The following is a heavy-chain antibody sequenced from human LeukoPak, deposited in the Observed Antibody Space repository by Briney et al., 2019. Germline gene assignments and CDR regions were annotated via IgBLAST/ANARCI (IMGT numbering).Heavy chain of an antibody. V-gene: IGHV3-23*01. Sequence: GGSLRLSCAASGFTFSSYARSRVRQAPGEGLEWLSAISGSGGSTYYADSVKGRFTISRDNSKNTLYLQMNSLRAEDTAVYYCAKHPAISIHYYGMDVWGQGTTVTVSS. CDR2: ISGSGGST. J-gene: IGHJ6*02. CDR1: GFTFSSYA. CDR3: AKHPAISIHYYGMDV. D-gene: IGHD3-10*01.